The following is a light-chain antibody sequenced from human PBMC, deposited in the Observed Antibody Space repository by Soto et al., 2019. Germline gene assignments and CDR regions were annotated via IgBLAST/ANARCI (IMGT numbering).Light chain of an antibody. J-gene: IGLJ1*01. V-gene: IGLV2-14*01. Sequence: QSALAQPASVSGSPGQSIIISCTGTSSDVGAYNYVSWYQQHPGKAPKLMIYEVSNRPSGVSNRFSASKSGNMASLTISGLQAEDEADYYCSSHSSSSTPYVFGSGTKSTVL. CDR3: SSHSSSSTPYV. CDR1: SSDVGAYNY. CDR2: EVS.